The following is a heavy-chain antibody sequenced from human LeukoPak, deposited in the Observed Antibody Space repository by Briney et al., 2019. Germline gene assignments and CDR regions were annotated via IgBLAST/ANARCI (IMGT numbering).Heavy chain of an antibody. CDR3: AREAIAAAGFDY. V-gene: IGHV1-2*02. CDR2: INPNTGGT. J-gene: IGHJ4*02. CDR1: GYTFTGYY. D-gene: IGHD6-13*01. Sequence: GASVKVSCKASGYTFTGYYIHWVRQAPGQGLEWMGWINPNTGGTNYAQKFQGRVTMTRDTSISTAYMELSRLRSDDTAVYYCAREAIAAAGFDYWGQGTLVTVSS.